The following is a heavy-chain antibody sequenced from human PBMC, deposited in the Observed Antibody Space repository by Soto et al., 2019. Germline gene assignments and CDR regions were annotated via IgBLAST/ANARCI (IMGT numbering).Heavy chain of an antibody. Sequence: TLSLTCAISGASVSSNTASWNWIRQSPSRGLEWLGRTYFRSKWYNDYAVSVKSRIIINPDTSNNQFSLQLNSVTPEDTAVYFCAKGDNLGPKTGYAFDPWGQGIMVTVSS. D-gene: IGHD5-12*01. CDR1: GASVSSNTAS. CDR3: AKGDNLGPKTGYAFDP. V-gene: IGHV6-1*01. CDR2: TYFRSKWYN. J-gene: IGHJ5*02.